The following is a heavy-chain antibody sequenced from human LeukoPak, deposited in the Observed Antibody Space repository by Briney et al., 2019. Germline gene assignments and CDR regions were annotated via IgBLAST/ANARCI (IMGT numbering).Heavy chain of an antibody. D-gene: IGHD1-26*01. J-gene: IGHJ5*02. CDR3: TRPNSGSWFDP. Sequence: QAGGSLRLSCVASGFTFSTSAIHWVRQASGKGLEWVGRVRGNTENYATAYVASVRGRFTISRDESKNTVYLQMNSLETEDTAVYYCTRPNSGSWFDPWGQGTLVTVSS. CDR2: VRGNTENYAT. V-gene: IGHV3-73*01. CDR1: GFTFSTSA.